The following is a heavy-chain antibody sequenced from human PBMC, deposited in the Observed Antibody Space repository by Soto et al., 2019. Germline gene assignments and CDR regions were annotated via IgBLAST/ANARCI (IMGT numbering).Heavy chain of an antibody. CDR3: ARWSYLDY. CDR2: ISGSDGKT. Sequence: GGSLRLSCAASGFSFGSYALSWVRQAPGKGLEWVSTISGSDGKTFYADSVKGRFSISRDTSQSTLYLQMNSLRANDTAMYYCARWSYLDYWGQGTRVTVSS. D-gene: IGHD3-3*01. V-gene: IGHV3-23*01. J-gene: IGHJ4*02. CDR1: GFSFGSYA.